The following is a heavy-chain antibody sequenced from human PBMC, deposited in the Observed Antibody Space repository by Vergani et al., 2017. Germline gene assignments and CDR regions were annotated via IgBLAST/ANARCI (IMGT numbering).Heavy chain of an antibody. Sequence: QVQLQESGPGLVQPSQTLSITCTVSGGSFRTGGQSWTWLRQSAGKGLEWIGRIYTSGATKYNPSRRSRAIMSGDVSKKQFSLKLTSVTAADTAVYYCARDGGEYDKDALDVWGQGTKVTVTS. V-gene: IGHV4-61*02. CDR3: ARDGGEYDKDALDV. CDR2: IYTSGAT. D-gene: IGHD2-21*01. CDR1: GGSFRTGGQS. J-gene: IGHJ3*01.